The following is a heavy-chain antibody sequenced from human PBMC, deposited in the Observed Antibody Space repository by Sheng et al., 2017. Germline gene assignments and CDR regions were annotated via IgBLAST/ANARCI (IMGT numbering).Heavy chain of an antibody. CDR2: YTGST. Sequence: QVQLQESGPGLVKPSETLSLTCTVSGGSINSYYWSWIRQPPGKGLQWIGYTGSTNYNPSLKSRLTISVETSKNQFSLKLTSVTAADTAVYYCARVYNWNYYYYLDVWGQGTTVTVSS. CDR1: GGSINSYY. D-gene: IGHD1-20*01. CDR3: ARVYNWNYYYYLDV. V-gene: IGHV4-59*12. J-gene: IGHJ6*03.